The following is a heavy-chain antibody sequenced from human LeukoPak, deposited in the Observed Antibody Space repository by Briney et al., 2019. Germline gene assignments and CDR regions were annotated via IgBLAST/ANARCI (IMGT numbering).Heavy chain of an antibody. Sequence: QPGGSLRLSCAASGFTFSSYAMSWVRQAPGKGLEWVSAISDSGGSTFYADSVKGRFTSSRDNAKNSLYLQMNSLRAEDTAVYYCARDSATVTSTSSWFDPWGQGTLVTVSS. D-gene: IGHD4-17*01. CDR3: ARDSATVTSTSSWFDP. J-gene: IGHJ5*02. CDR2: ISDSGGST. V-gene: IGHV3-23*01. CDR1: GFTFSSYA.